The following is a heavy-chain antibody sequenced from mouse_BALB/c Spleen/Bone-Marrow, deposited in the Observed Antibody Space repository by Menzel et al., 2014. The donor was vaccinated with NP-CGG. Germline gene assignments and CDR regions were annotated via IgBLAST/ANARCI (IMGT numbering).Heavy chain of an antibody. D-gene: IGHD2-3*01. CDR3: ARDGYYVGFAY. J-gene: IGHJ3*01. CDR1: GFTFSNYG. CDR2: INSNGDTT. V-gene: IGHV5-6-3*01. Sequence: VQLKHSGGGLVQPGGSLKLSCAASGFTFSNYGMSWVRQTPDKRLELVATINSNGDTTYYSDSVKGRFTISRDNAKNTLYLQMNSLKSEDTAMYYCARDGYYVGFAYWGQGTLVTVSA.